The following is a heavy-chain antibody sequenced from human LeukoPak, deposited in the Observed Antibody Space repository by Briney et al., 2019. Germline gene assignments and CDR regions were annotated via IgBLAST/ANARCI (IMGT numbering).Heavy chain of an antibody. D-gene: IGHD2-15*01. CDR2: IYYSGST. CDR1: GGSISSSSYY. J-gene: IGHJ5*02. V-gene: IGHV4-39*07. Sequence: PSETLSLTCTVSGGSISSSSYYWGWIRQPPGKGLEWIGSIYYSGSTYYNPSLKSRVTISVDTSKNQFSLKLSSVTAADTAVYYCARDHRYGYCSGGSCYPGINWFDPWGQGTLVTVSS. CDR3: ARDHRYGYCSGGSCYPGINWFDP.